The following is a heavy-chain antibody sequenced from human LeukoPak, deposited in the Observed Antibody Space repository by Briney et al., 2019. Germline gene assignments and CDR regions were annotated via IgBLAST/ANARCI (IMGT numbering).Heavy chain of an antibody. CDR2: IYYSGRT. CDR3: ARGLGFIRYFDY. D-gene: IGHD3-10*01. CDR1: GGSISSDDHY. Sequence: SETLSLTCTVSGGSISSDDHYWSWLRQPPGRGLEWIGYIYYSGRTSYNPSLKSRVSLSVDASENQFSLQLTSVTAADTAVYYCARGLGFIRYFDYWGRGTLVTVSS. J-gene: IGHJ4*02. V-gene: IGHV4-30-4*08.